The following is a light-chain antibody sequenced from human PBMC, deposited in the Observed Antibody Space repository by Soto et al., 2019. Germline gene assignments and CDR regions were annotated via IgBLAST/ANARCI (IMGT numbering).Light chain of an antibody. CDR1: QVVVTAY. Sequence: EIVLTQSPGTLSLSPGERATLSCRASQVVVTAYLHWYQHKPGQAPRLLISGASTRASGIPDRFSGSGVGTDFTLTINRLEPEDCAVYSSLLFRQSPSFGPGSTVPIK. J-gene: IGKJ3*01. CDR2: GAS. CDR3: LLFRQSPS. V-gene: IGKV3-20*01.